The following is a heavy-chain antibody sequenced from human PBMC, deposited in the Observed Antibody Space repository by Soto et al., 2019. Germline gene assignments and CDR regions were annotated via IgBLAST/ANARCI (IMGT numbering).Heavy chain of an antibody. CDR3: ARGGIAVAASTGVRPFEYSQH. D-gene: IGHD6-19*01. V-gene: IGHV1-46*03. CDR2: INPSGGST. CDR1: GYTFTSYY. Sequence: ASVKVSCKASGYTFTSYYMHWVRQAPGQGLEWMGIINPSGGSTSYAQKFQGRVTMTRDTSTSTVYMELSSLRSEDTAVYYCARGGIAVAASTGVRPFEYSQHWGQGTLVTVSS. J-gene: IGHJ1*01.